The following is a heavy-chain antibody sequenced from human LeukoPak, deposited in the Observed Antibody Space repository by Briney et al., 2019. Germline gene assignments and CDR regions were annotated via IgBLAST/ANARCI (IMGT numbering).Heavy chain of an antibody. CDR2: INPNSGGT. D-gene: IGHD4-17*01. J-gene: IGHJ6*03. CDR3: ARAMTKVFPPNYFYYHHMDV. CDR1: GYTFTGYY. Sequence: VASVKVSCKASGYTFTGYYMHWVRQAPGQGLEWMGWINPNSGGTNYAQKFQGRVTLTTDTSISTAYMELSRLTSDDTAIYYCARAMTKVFPPNYFYYHHMDVWGEGTTVTISS. V-gene: IGHV1-2*02.